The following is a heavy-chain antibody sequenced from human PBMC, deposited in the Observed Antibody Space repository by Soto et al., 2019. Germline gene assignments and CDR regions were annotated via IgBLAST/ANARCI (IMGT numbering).Heavy chain of an antibody. Sequence: SETLSLTCTVSGCSISSGGYYWSWILHHPGKGLEWIGYIYYSGSTYYNPSLKSRVTISVDTSKNQFSLKLSSVTAADTAVYYCARGPEYDEDSSGYYKWDFEYWCQGTLVTVAS. J-gene: IGHJ4*02. D-gene: IGHD3-22*01. V-gene: IGHV4-31*03. CDR2: IYYSGST. CDR3: ARGPEYDEDSSGYYKWDFEY. CDR1: GCSISSGGYY.